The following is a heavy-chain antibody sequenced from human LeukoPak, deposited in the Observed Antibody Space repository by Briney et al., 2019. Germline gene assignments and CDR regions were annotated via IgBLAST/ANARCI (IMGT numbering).Heavy chain of an antibody. Sequence: PGGSLRLSCVASGFTFSSYAMTWVRQAPGKGLEWVSSISGGSDSTYYADSVKGRCTISRDNSKSMLYLQMNSLRAEDTAIYYCATKRGEGTQLNYMWFDPWGQGTLVTVSS. CDR3: ATKRGEGTQLNYMWFDP. D-gene: IGHD3-16*01. CDR2: ISGGSDST. J-gene: IGHJ5*02. V-gene: IGHV3-23*01. CDR1: GFTFSSYA.